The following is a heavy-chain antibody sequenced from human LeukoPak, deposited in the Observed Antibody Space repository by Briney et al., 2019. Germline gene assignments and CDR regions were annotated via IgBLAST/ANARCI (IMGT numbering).Heavy chain of an antibody. CDR3: AKDFETRPYCSGGSCRGEYYYYMDV. D-gene: IGHD2-15*01. CDR1: GFSFTAYW. V-gene: IGHV3-30*18. Sequence: PGGSLRLSCAASGFSFTAYWMSWVRQAPGKGLEWVAVISYDGSNKYYADSVKGRFTISRDNSKNTLYLQMNSLGAEDTAVYYCAKDFETRPYCSGGSCRGEYYYYMDVWGKGTTVTVSS. CDR2: ISYDGSNK. J-gene: IGHJ6*03.